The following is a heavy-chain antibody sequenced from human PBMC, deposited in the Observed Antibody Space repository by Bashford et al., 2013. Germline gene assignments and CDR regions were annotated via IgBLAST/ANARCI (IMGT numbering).Heavy chain of an antibody. CDR3: ARYDCSAGTCYFFDY. J-gene: IGHJ4*02. V-gene: IGHV4-59*01. D-gene: IGHD2-15*01. Sequence: ETPSPSPXLSLVAPSVVTTGVWIRQPPGRDWNGLGISITWEHQLXPSLKSRVTISVDTSKNQFSLKLSSVTAADTAVYYCARYDCSAGTCYFFDYWGQGTLVTVSS. CDR2: SITWEH. CDR1: VAPSVVTT.